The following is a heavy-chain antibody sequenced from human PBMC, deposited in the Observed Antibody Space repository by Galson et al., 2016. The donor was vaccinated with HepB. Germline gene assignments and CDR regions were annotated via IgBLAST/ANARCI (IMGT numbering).Heavy chain of an antibody. CDR1: GDSVSSKSAA. V-gene: IGHV6-1*01. CDR2: TYHTSNWYS. CDR3: ARRAATYDSSGYYYGADGDY. J-gene: IGHJ4*02. D-gene: IGHD3-22*01. Sequence: CAISGDSVSSKSAAWNWIRHSPSRGLEWRGRTYHTSNWYSDYAVSVKSRITINPDTSKKQFSLKLSSVTAADTAVYYCARRAATYDSSGYYYGADGDYWGQGTLVTVAS.